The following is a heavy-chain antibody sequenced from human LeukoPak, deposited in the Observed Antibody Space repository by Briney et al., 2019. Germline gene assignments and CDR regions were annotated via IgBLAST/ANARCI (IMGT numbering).Heavy chain of an antibody. J-gene: IGHJ4*02. CDR3: ARGYSSSWYRRGIHYFDY. V-gene: IGHV3-74*01. Sequence: GGSLRLSCAASGFTFSSYWMHWVRQAPGKGLVWVSRINSDGSTTSYADSVKGRFTISRDNAKNTLYLQMNSLRAEDTAVYYCARGYSSSWYRRGIHYFDYWGQGTLVTVSS. D-gene: IGHD6-13*01. CDR1: GFTFSSYW. CDR2: INSDGSTT.